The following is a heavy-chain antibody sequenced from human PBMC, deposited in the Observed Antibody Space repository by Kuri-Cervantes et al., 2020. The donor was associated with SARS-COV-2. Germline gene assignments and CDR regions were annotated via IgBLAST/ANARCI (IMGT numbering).Heavy chain of an antibody. CDR2: ISSSSTI. CDR1: GFTFSDYY. D-gene: IGHD3-10*01. CDR3: ARDRGVEWYYMDV. J-gene: IGHJ6*03. Sequence: GESLKISCAASGFTFSDYYMNWVRQAPGKGLEWVSSISSSSTIYYADSVKGRFTISRDNAKNSLYLQMNSLRAEDTAVYYCARDRGVEWYYMDVWGKGTTVTVSS. V-gene: IGHV3-69-1*02.